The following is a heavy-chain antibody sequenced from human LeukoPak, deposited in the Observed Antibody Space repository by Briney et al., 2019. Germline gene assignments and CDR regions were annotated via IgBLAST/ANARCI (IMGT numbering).Heavy chain of an antibody. Sequence: GGSLRLSCAASGFTFSNAWMNWVRQAPGKGLEWVGRIKRKTDGVTTDYAAPVKGRFTMLRDDSGNTLYLQMNSLNTEDTAMYYCTAENYEMYYWGQGTLVTVSS. D-gene: IGHD3-3*01. CDR2: IKRKTDGVTT. V-gene: IGHV3-15*01. CDR3: TAENYEMYY. CDR1: GFTFSNAW. J-gene: IGHJ4*02.